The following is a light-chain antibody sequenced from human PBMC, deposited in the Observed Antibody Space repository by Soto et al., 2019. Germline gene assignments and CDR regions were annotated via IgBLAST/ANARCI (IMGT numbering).Light chain of an antibody. CDR3: AAWDDSLNAWV. CDR2: RNN. J-gene: IGLJ3*02. CDR1: SSNIGSNT. V-gene: IGLV1-44*01. Sequence: QSVLTQPPSASGTPGQRVTISCSGSSSNIGSNTVNWYQQLPGTAPKLLIYRNNQRPSGVPDRFSGSKSGTSASLAISGLHSEDEADYYCAAWDDSLNAWVFGGGTKLTVL.